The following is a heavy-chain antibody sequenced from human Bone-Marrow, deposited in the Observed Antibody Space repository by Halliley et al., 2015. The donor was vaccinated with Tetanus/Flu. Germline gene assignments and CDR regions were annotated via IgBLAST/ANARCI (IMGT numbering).Heavy chain of an antibody. CDR2: INHRGST. V-gene: IGHV4-34*01. D-gene: IGHD3-3*01. CDR1: GEPFTGYY. Sequence: LVKPSETLSLTCSVSGEPFTGYYWAWIRQAPGKGLEWIGDINHRGSTNYNPSLKSRVTISIDTSNNQFSLKLTSVTAADTSVYYCARDSSITMFGTALDYWGQGTLVTVSS. CDR3: ARDSSITMFGTALDY. J-gene: IGHJ4*02.